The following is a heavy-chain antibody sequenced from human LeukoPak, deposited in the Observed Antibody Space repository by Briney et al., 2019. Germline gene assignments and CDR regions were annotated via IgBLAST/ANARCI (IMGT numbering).Heavy chain of an antibody. Sequence: PSETLSLTCADYGGSFSGYYWSWIRQPPGKGLEWIGEINHSGSTNYNPSLKSRVTISVDTSKNQFSLKLSSVTAADTAVYYCARVRVITMFDPWGQGTLVTVSS. CDR2: INHSGST. J-gene: IGHJ5*02. D-gene: IGHD3-22*01. V-gene: IGHV4-34*01. CDR3: ARVRVITMFDP. CDR1: GGSFSGYY.